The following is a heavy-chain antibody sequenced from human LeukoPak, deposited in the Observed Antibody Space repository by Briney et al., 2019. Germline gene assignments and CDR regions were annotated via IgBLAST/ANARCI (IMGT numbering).Heavy chain of an antibody. CDR1: GFTVSTNY. Sequence: GGSLRLSCVASGFTVSTNYMNWVRQAPGKGLEWVSVIYSGGSTYYADCVKGRFTLSRDNSKNTLYLQMNSLRAEDTAVYYCARGLAYCSGGSCRWGQGTLVTVSS. CDR2: IYSGGST. D-gene: IGHD2-15*01. CDR3: ARGLAYCSGGSCR. J-gene: IGHJ4*02. V-gene: IGHV3-53*01.